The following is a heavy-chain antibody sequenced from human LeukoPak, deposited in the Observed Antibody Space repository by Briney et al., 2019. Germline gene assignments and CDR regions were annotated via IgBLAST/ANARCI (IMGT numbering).Heavy chain of an antibody. V-gene: IGHV3-48*01. CDR3: ARDRGLGYCSSTSCYTDYFDY. J-gene: IGHJ4*02. CDR2: ISSSSSTI. CDR1: GFTFSSYS. D-gene: IGHD2-2*02. Sequence: PGGSLRLSCAASGFTFSSYSMNWVRQAPGKGLEWVSYISSSSSTIYYADSVKGRFTISRDNAKNSLYLQMNSLRAEDTAVYYCARDRGLGYCSSTSCYTDYFDYWGQGTLVTVSS.